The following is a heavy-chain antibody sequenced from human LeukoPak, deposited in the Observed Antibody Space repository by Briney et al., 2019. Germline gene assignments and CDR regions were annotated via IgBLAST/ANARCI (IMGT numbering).Heavy chain of an antibody. CDR2: IYYSGST. V-gene: IGHV4-31*03. CDR3: ARDGVRGSLDY. Sequence: ASETLSLTCTVSGGSISSGGHYWSWIRQHPGKGLEWIGYIYYSGSTYYNPSLKSRVTISVDTSKNQFSLKLSSVTAADTAVYYCARDGVRGSLDYWGQGTLVTVSS. CDR1: GGSISSGGHY. J-gene: IGHJ4*02. D-gene: IGHD2-21*01.